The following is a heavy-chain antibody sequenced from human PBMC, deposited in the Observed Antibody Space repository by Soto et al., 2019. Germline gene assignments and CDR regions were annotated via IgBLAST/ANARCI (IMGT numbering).Heavy chain of an antibody. J-gene: IGHJ4*01. Sequence: QVQLQQWGAGLLKPSETLSLTCAVYGGSFSGYFWSWIRQPPGKGLEWIGEIFHGGSTNYSPSLKSRVTISVDTSKNQFSLELSSVTAADTAVYYCARPHYDSNTFYYFFDYWGHGTLVTVSS. CDR2: IFHGGST. D-gene: IGHD3-22*01. V-gene: IGHV4-34*12. CDR3: ARPHYDSNTFYYFFDY. CDR1: GGSFSGYF.